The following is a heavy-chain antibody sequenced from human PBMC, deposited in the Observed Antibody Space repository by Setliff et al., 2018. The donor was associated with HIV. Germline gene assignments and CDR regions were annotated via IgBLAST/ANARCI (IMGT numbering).Heavy chain of an antibody. V-gene: IGHV3-23*01. CDR2: ISGSGGDT. CDR3: ATLRIDYFDY. D-gene: IGHD3-3*01. CDR1: GFTFSKYA. Sequence: GGSLRLSCAGSGFTFSKYAMGWVRQAPGKGLEWFSSISGSGGDTYYTDSVKGRFTISRDNSGNTLFLQMDSLRAEDTAIYYCATLRIDYFDYWGQGTLVTVSS. J-gene: IGHJ4*02.